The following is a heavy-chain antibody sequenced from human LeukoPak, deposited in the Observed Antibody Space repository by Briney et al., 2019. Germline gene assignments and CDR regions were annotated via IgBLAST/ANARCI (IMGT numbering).Heavy chain of an antibody. CDR1: GFSFSEYY. CDR3: ARHSEGPVNDAFDI. Sequence: GGALRLSCAASGFSFSEYYMTWIRQAPGKGLEWVSNIISSGRYTNYADSVRGRFTISRDNAKKSLYLQMNSLRAEDTAVYYCARHSEGPVNDAFDIWGQGTKVTVSS. V-gene: IGHV3-11*03. J-gene: IGHJ3*02. CDR2: IISSGRYT. D-gene: IGHD2-2*01.